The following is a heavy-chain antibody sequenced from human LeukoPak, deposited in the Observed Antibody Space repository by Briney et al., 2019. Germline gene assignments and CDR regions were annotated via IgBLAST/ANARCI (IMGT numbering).Heavy chain of an antibody. CDR1: GFIISSYW. J-gene: IGHJ1*01. V-gene: IGHV3-7*01. CDR3: AKYTRSSEF. D-gene: IGHD6-6*01. Sequence: GGSLRLSCAASGFIISSYWMSWVRQAPGKGPEWVANIKQDGSEKYYVDSVKGRFTISRDNAKNSLYLQMNSLRAEDTAVYYCAKYTRSSEFWGQGTLVTVSS. CDR2: IKQDGSEK.